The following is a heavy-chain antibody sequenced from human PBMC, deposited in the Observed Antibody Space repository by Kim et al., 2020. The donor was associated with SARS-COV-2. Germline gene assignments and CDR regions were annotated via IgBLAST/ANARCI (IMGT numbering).Heavy chain of an antibody. D-gene: IGHD3-3*01. J-gene: IGHJ3*02. CDR3: ARVARITIFGVVNSAFDI. V-gene: IGHV4-31*02. Sequence: KSRVTIHIDTAKNQFSLKLSSVTAADTAVYYCARVARITIFGVVNSAFDIWGQGTMVTVTS.